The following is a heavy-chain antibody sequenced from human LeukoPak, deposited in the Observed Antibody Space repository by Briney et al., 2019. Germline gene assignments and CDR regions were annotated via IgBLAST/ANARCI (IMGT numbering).Heavy chain of an antibody. CDR2: IYATGST. Sequence: PSETLSLTCTVSGGSISSYYWSWIRQPPGKGLERIGYIYATGSTNYNPSLKSRVTISVDTSKNQFSLNLRSVTAADTAVYYCARGITIFGVDLNWFDPWGQGTLVTVSS. J-gene: IGHJ5*02. D-gene: IGHD3-3*01. V-gene: IGHV4-4*09. CDR1: GGSISSYY. CDR3: ARGITIFGVDLNWFDP.